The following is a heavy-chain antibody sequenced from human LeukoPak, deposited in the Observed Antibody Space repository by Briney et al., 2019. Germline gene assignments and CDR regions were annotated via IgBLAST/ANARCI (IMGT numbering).Heavy chain of an antibody. CDR3: ARGRADYGGD. V-gene: IGHV4-61*02. Sequence: SETLSLTCTVSGGSISSGNYYWSWIRQPAGKGLEWLGRVYTTVSTSYNPSLKSRVTISVETSKNQFSLKLSSVTAADTAVYYGARGRADYGGDWGQGTLVTVSS. CDR1: GGSISSGNYY. CDR2: VYTTVST. J-gene: IGHJ4*02. D-gene: IGHD4-23*01.